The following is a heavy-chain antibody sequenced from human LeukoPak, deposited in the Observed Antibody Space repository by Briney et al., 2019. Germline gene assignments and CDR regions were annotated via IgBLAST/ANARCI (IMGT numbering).Heavy chain of an antibody. J-gene: IGHJ5*02. Sequence: ASVKVSCKASGYTFTSYYMYWVRQAPGQGLEWMGIINPSGGSTSYAQKFQGRVTLTRDTSTSTAYMELSSLRSEDTAVDYCARDRRCSGGSCYWFDPWGQGTLVTVSS. CDR2: INPSGGST. D-gene: IGHD2-15*01. CDR3: ARDRRCSGGSCYWFDP. CDR1: GYTFTSYY. V-gene: IGHV1-46*01.